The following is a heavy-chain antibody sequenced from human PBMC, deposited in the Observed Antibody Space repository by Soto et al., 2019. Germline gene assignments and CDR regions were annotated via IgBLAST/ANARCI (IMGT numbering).Heavy chain of an antibody. CDR1: GVSLSARDYY. D-gene: IGHD2-8*02. Sequence: QLHLQESGPGLVKSSETLSLTCTVSGVSLSARDYYWGWIRQPPGKGLQWVASISYSEGTFYNSSXKXXITVSLATSKIQFSLSLPSVTAADTAVYYCASHRTYWPFDYWAQGTVVTVSS. CDR3: ASHRTYWPFDY. CDR2: ISYSEGT. J-gene: IGHJ4*02. V-gene: IGHV4-39*01.